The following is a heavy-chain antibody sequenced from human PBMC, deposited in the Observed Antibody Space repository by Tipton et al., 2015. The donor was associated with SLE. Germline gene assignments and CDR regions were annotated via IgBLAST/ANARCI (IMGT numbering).Heavy chain of an antibody. V-gene: IGHV4-59*08. J-gene: IGHJ3*01. CDR1: GASMSGDY. D-gene: IGHD2-2*01. CDR3: ARHMSVTYANFDV. Sequence: GLVKPSETLSLICTVSGASMSGDYWSWIRQPPGGGLEWIGYVFYSGSTRYNPSLQSRVSFSIDTSKSQFSLRLSPVTAADTAVYYCARHMSVTYANFDVWGQGTVVTVSS. CDR2: VFYSGST.